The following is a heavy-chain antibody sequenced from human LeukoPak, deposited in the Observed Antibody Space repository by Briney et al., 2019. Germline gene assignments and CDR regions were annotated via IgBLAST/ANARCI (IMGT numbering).Heavy chain of an antibody. CDR1: GFIFSSYA. J-gene: IGHJ4*02. D-gene: IGHD6-19*01. V-gene: IGHV3-30-3*01. CDR2: ISHDGSNK. CDR3: ARGGGWYGGFDY. Sequence: PGGSLRLSCAASGFIFSSYAMHWVRQAPGKGLEWVAVISHDGSNKYYADSVKGRFTISRDNSKNTLYLQMNSLRAEDTAVYYCARGGGWYGGFDYWGQGTLVTVSS.